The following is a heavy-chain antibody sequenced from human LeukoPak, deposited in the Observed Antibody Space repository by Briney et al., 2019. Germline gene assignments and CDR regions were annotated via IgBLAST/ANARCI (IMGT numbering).Heavy chain of an antibody. V-gene: IGHV3-20*04. CDR1: GFSFDDYG. CDR3: ARDPNKAYGDQFYY. D-gene: IGHD4-17*01. CDR2: INWNGGST. J-gene: IGHJ4*02. Sequence: PGGSLRLSCAASGFSFDDYGMSWVRQAPGKGLEWVSGINWNGGSTGYADSVKGRFTISRDNAKNSLYLQMNSRRDEDTALYYCARDPNKAYGDQFYYWGQGTLVTVSS.